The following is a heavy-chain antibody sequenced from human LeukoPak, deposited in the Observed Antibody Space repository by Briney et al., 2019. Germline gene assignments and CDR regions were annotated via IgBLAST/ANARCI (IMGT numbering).Heavy chain of an antibody. D-gene: IGHD6-19*01. Sequence: GGSLRLSCAASGFTFDDYAMHWVRQAPGKGLEWVSGISWNSGSIGYADSVKGRFTISRDNAKNSLYLQMNSLRAEDTALYYCAKDAGTIAVAGPFDYWGQGTLVTVSS. J-gene: IGHJ4*02. CDR2: ISWNSGSI. CDR1: GFTFDDYA. CDR3: AKDAGTIAVAGPFDY. V-gene: IGHV3-9*01.